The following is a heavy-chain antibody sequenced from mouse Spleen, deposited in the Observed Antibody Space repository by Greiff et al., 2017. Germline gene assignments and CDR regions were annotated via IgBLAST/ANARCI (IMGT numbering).Heavy chain of an antibody. J-gene: IGHJ4*01. CDR2: IDPETGGT. CDR1: GYTFTDYE. Sequence: QVQLKQSGAELVRPGASVTLSCKASGYTFTDYEMHWVKQTPVHGLEWIGAIDPETGGTAYNQKFKGKAILTADKSSSTAYMELRSLTSEDSAVYYCTGTGKGYAMDYWGQGTSVTVSS. CDR3: TGTGKGYAMDY. V-gene: IGHV1-15*01. D-gene: IGHD4-1*01.